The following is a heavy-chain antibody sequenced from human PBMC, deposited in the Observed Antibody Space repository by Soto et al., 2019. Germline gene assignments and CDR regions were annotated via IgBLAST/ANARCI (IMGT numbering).Heavy chain of an antibody. V-gene: IGHV4-34*01. J-gene: IGHJ6*02. CDR3: ARTPLYSTKHRYYYGMDV. CDR1: GGSFSGYY. CDR2: INHSGST. Sequence: LSLTCAVYGGSFSGYYWSWIRQPPGKGLEWIGEINHSGSTNYNPSLKSRVTISVDTSKNQFSLKLSSVTAADTAVYYCARTPLYSTKHRYYYGMDVWGQGTTVTVSS. D-gene: IGHD6-13*01.